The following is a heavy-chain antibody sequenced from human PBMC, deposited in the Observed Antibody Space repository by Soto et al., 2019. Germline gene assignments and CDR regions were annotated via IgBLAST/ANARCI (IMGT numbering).Heavy chain of an antibody. CDR2: IYYSGST. CDR1: GGSFSGYY. Sequence: SSETLSLTCAVYGGSFSGYYWSWIRQPPGKGLEWIGYIYYSGSTNYNPSLKSRVTISVDTSKNQFSLKLSSVTAADTAVYYCARGISFIDYWGQGTLVTVSS. V-gene: IGHV4-59*01. CDR3: ARGISFIDY. J-gene: IGHJ4*02.